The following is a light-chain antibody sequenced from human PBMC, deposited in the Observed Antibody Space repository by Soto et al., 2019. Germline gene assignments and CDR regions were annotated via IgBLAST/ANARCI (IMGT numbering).Light chain of an antibody. CDR3: QTWGTGIRV. CDR1: SGHSSYA. Sequence: QPVLTQSPSASASLGASVKLTCTLSSGHSSYAIAWHQQQPEKGPRYLMKLNSDGSHSKGDGIPDRFSGSSSGAERYLTISRLQSEDEADYYSQTWGTGIRVFGGGTQLTVL. CDR2: LNSDGSH. J-gene: IGLJ3*02. V-gene: IGLV4-69*01.